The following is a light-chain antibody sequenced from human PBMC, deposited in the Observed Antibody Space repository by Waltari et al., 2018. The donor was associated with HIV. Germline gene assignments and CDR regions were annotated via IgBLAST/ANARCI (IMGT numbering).Light chain of an antibody. CDR3: MQPLHAPFT. V-gene: IGKV2-28*01. CDR2: FGS. Sequence: IVMTQSPLSLPVTPGQPASISCKSSQSLLHTNGYDYLDWYPQKPGQSPQLLIYFGSKRASGVPDRFSGSGSGTDFTLKISRVEAEDVGVYYCMQPLHAPFTFGPGTKVDIK. CDR1: QSLLHTNGYDY. J-gene: IGKJ3*01.